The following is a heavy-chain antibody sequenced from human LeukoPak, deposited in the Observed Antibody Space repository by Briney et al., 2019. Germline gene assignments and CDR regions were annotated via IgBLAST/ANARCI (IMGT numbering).Heavy chain of an antibody. CDR1: GGSFSGYY. CDR2: INHSGST. V-gene: IGHV4-34*01. CDR3: ARGRIGLLWFGEYFDY. J-gene: IGHJ4*02. D-gene: IGHD3-10*01. Sequence: SETLSLTCAVYGGSFSGYYWSWIRQPPGKGLERIGEINHSGSTNYNPSLKSRVTISVDTSKNQFSLKLSSVTAADTAVYYCARGRIGLLWFGEYFDYWGQGTLVTVSS.